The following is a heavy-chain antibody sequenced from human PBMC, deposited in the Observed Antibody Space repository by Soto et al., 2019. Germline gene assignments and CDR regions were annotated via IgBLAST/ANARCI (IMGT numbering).Heavy chain of an antibody. D-gene: IGHD2-21*02. CDR1: GGTFSSYA. CDR2: IIPIFGTA. Sequence: SVKVSCKASGGTFSSYAISWVRQAPGQGLEWMGGIIPIFGTANYAQKFQGRVTITADESTSTAYMELSSLRSEDTAVYYCARDRRAVVTRYYYGMDVWGQGTTVTVS. CDR3: ARDRRAVVTRYYYGMDV. J-gene: IGHJ6*02. V-gene: IGHV1-69*13.